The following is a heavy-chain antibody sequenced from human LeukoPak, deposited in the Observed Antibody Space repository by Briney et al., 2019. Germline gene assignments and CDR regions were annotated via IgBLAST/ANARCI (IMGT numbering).Heavy chain of an antibody. CDR1: GFTFNNYA. Sequence: GGSLRLSCAASGFTFNNYALNWVRQTPGKGLECVSAISGDGVSPYYADSVRGRFTISRDNSKNTLYLQMNSLRVEDTAVYFCARDPGAFPYFFDCWGQGTLVTVSS. CDR3: ARDPGAFPYFFDC. D-gene: IGHD4/OR15-4a*01. J-gene: IGHJ4*02. CDR2: ISGDGVSP. V-gene: IGHV3-23*01.